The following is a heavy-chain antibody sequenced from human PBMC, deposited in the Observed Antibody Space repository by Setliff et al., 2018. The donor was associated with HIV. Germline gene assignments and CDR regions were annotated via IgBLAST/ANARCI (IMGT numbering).Heavy chain of an antibody. CDR1: GGIFSRFA. Sequence: ASVKVSCKASGGIFSRFAFSWVRQAPGQGLEWMGWISAYNGNTNYAQKLQGRVTMTTDTSTSTAYMELRSLRSDDTAVYYCARELGDYYDSSGYYPPTDYYYGMDVWGQGTTVTVSS. CDR2: ISAYNGNT. D-gene: IGHD3-22*01. V-gene: IGHV1-18*01. CDR3: ARELGDYYDSSGYYPPTDYYYGMDV. J-gene: IGHJ6*02.